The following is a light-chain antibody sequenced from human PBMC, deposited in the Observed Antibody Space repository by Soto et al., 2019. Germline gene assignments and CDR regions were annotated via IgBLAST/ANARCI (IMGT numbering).Light chain of an antibody. J-gene: IGKJ5*01. V-gene: IGKV3-15*01. CDR3: QQYIKWPIT. CDR1: QSVHSY. CDR2: GVS. Sequence: EIVMTQSPATLSVSPGERVTLSCRASQSVHSYLGWYQQKPGLAPRLLIYGVSTRATGIPARFSGSGSGTEFTLPISSLQSEDFAVYYCQQYIKWPITFGQGTRLEIK.